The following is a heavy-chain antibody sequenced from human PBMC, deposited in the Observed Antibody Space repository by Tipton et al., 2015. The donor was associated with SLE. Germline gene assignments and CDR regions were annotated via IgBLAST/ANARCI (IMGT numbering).Heavy chain of an antibody. V-gene: IGHV4-59*01. J-gene: IGHJ6*02. D-gene: IGHD3-22*01. CDR3: ARGPYYYDSSGYYYYYYGMDV. CDR2: IYYSGST. CDR1: GGSISSYY. Sequence: TLSLTCTVSGGSISSYYWSWIRQPPGKGLEWIGYIYYSGSTNYNPSLKSRVTISVDTSKNQFSLKLSSVTAADTAVYYCARGPYYYDSSGYYYYYYGMDVWGQGTTVTVSS.